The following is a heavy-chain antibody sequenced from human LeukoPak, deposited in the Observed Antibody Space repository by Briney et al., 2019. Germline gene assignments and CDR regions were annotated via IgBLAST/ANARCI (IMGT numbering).Heavy chain of an antibody. V-gene: IGHV3-30*18. CDR1: GFTFINYG. J-gene: IGHJ3*02. CDR2: TSYDGRNK. Sequence: GGSLRLSCAASGFTFINYGMHWVRQAPGKGLEWVAVTSYDGRNKYYVDSVKGRFTISRDNSNYTLYLQMNSLRTEDTAVYYCTKGAARLWFGELLYRDAFDIWGHGTMVTVSS. D-gene: IGHD3-10*01. CDR3: TKGAARLWFGELLYRDAFDI.